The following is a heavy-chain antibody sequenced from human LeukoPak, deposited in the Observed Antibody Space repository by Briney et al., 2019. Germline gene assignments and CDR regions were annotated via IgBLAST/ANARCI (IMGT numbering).Heavy chain of an antibody. CDR2: IIPIFGTA. D-gene: IGHD1-26*01. CDR1: GGTFSSYA. V-gene: IGHV1-69*13. Sequence: GASVKVSCKASGGTFSSYAISWVRQAPGQGLEWMGGIIPIFGTANYAQKFQGRVTITADESTSTAYMELSSLRSEDTAVYYCARDPHSGSFQCLDIWGQGTMVTVSS. J-gene: IGHJ3*02. CDR3: ARDPHSGSFQCLDI.